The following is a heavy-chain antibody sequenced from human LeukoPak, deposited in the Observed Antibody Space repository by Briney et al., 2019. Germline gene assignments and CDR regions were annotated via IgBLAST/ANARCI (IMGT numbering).Heavy chain of an antibody. Sequence: PSQTLSLTCTVSGGSISSGDYYWSWIRQPPGKGLEWIGYIYYSGSTYYNPSLKSRVTISVDTSKNQFSLKLSSVTAADTAVYYCARGEGPPPYYYGSGTPDWFDPWGQGTLATVSS. CDR3: ARGEGPPPYYYGSGTPDWFDP. V-gene: IGHV4-30-4*01. CDR1: GGSISSGDYY. D-gene: IGHD3-10*01. CDR2: IYYSGST. J-gene: IGHJ5*02.